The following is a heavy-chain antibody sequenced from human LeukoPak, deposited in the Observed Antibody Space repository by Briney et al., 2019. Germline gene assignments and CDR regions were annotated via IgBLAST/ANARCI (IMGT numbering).Heavy chain of an antibody. CDR2: ISGRGDST. J-gene: IGHJ4*02. V-gene: IGHV3-23*01. Sequence: GGSLRLSCAASGFTFYTYAMSWVRQAPGKGLEWVSAISGRGDSTNYADSVKGRFTISRDNSKNSLYLQMNSLKTEDTAMYYCTRPARISMIVGDLGYFHYWGQGTLVTVSS. D-gene: IGHD3-22*01. CDR3: TRPARISMIVGDLGYFHY. CDR1: GFTFYTYA.